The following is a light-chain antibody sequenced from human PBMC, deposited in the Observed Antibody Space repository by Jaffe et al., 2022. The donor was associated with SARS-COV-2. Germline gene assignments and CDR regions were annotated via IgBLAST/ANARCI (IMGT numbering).Light chain of an antibody. CDR1: SLRSYY. V-gene: IGLV3-19*01. CDR2: GKN. CDR3: NSRDSSGNHLT. J-gene: IGLJ1*01. Sequence: SSELTQDPAVSVALGQTVRITCQGDSLRSYYASWYQQKPGQAPVLVIYGKNNRPSGIPDRFSGSSSGNTASLTITGAQAEDEADYYCNSRDSSGNHLTFGPGT.